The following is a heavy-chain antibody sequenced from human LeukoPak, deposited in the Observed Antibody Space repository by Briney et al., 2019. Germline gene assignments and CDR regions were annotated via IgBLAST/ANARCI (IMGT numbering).Heavy chain of an antibody. CDR2: IIGGGGST. J-gene: IGHJ4*02. Sequence: GGSLRLSCAASGFPFSSHGMSWVRQAPGKGLEWVSGIIGGGGSTYYADSVKGRFTISGDNSRNTLFLQMNSLRAEDTAVYYCAHGAMYQLDYWGQGTLVSVSS. CDR3: AHGAMYQLDY. V-gene: IGHV3-23*01. CDR1: GFPFSSHG. D-gene: IGHD2-2*01.